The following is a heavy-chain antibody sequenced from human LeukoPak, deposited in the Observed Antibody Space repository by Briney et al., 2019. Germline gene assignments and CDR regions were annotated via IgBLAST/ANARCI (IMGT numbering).Heavy chain of an antibody. CDR2: IYPGDSDT. CDR3: ARFRGSYGDYRNFDY. D-gene: IGHD4-17*01. J-gene: IGHJ4*02. CDR1: GYSFTSYW. Sequence: HGESLKISCKGSGYSFTSYWIGWVRQMPGKGLECMGIIYPGDSDTRYSPSFRGQVSMSADKSINTAYLQWSSLKASDTAMYYCARFRGSYGDYRNFDYWGQGTPVTVSS. V-gene: IGHV5-51*01.